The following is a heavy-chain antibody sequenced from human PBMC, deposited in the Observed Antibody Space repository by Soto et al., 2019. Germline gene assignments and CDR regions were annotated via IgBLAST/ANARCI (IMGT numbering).Heavy chain of an antibody. V-gene: IGHV3-48*01. CDR3: ARDLGYGDYFAFDI. J-gene: IGHJ3*02. D-gene: IGHD4-17*01. CDR2: ISSSSSTI. CDR1: GFTFRSYS. Sequence: GGSLRLSCAASGFTFRSYSMNWVRQAPGKGLEWVSYISSSSSTIYYADSVKGRFTISRDNAKNSLYLQMNSLRAEDTAVYYCARDLGYGDYFAFDIWGQGTMVTVSS.